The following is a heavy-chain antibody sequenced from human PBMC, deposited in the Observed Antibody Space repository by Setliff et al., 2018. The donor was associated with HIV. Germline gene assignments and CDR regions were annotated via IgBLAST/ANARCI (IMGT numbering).Heavy chain of an antibody. D-gene: IGHD5-18*01. V-gene: IGHV4-34*01. J-gene: IGHJ6*02. CDR3: ARGLSVYSYANVYYYHGMDV. CDR2: INHSGST. Sequence: SETLSLTCAVYGGSFSGYYWSWIRQPPGKGLEWIGEINHSGSTNYNPSLKSRVTISVDTSKNQFSLKMTSVTAADTAVYYCARGLSVYSYANVYYYHGMDVWGQGTTVTVSS. CDR1: GGSFSGYY.